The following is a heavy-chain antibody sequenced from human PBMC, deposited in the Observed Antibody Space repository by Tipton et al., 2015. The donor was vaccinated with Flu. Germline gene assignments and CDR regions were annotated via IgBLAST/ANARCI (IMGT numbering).Heavy chain of an antibody. D-gene: IGHD1-26*01. V-gene: IGHV4-4*07. J-gene: IGHJ3*02. CDR1: GGSISSHY. Sequence: TLSLTCTVSGGSISSHYWSWIRQPAGNGLEWIGRFYTSGTTNYNPSLKSRLTMSVDTSKNQFSLKLGSVTAADTAVYYCARAESWSGSAKAFDIWGHGTMVTVSS. CDR2: FYTSGTT. CDR3: ARAESWSGSAKAFDI.